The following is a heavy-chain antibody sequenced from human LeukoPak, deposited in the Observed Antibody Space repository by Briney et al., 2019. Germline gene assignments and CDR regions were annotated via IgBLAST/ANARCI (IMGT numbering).Heavy chain of an antibody. D-gene: IGHD3-10*01. CDR2: INWNGGST. CDR3: ARDGGTMVRGPGFDP. J-gene: IGHJ5*02. CDR1: GFTFDAYG. Sequence: PAGSRRLSCKASGFTFDAYGLSSVRQAAGNGLASVSGINWNGGSTGYADSVKGRFTISRDNAKNSLYLQMNSLRAEDTALYYCARDGGTMVRGPGFDPWGQGTLVTVSS. V-gene: IGHV3-20*04.